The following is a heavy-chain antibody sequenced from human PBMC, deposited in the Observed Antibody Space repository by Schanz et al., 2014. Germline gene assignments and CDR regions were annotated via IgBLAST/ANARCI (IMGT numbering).Heavy chain of an antibody. J-gene: IGHJ4*02. D-gene: IGHD6-19*01. CDR1: GFTFSQYA. CDR3: AKDHPSSGWPAFDV. Sequence: GQLVESGGGVVQPGRSLRLSCAASGFTFSQYAMNWVRQAPGRGLEWVSGITRQGTTYYADFVKGRFSISRDLSSNTLYLQMNSLRADDSAIYYCAKDHPSSGWPAFDVWGQGTQVTVSS. V-gene: IGHV3-23*04. CDR2: ITRQGTT.